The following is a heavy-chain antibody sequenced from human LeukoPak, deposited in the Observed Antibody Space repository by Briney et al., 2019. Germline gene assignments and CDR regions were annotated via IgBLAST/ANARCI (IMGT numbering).Heavy chain of an antibody. CDR2: ISGSGGST. Sequence: GGSLRLSCAASGFTFSSYAMSWVRQAPGKGLEWVSAISGSGGSTYYADSVKGRFTISRDNSKNTLYLQMNSLRAEDTAVYYCAKSRVGYDFWSGYDTHAFDYWGQGTLVTVSS. CDR1: GFTFSSYA. D-gene: IGHD3-3*01. CDR3: AKSRVGYDFWSGYDTHAFDY. V-gene: IGHV3-23*01. J-gene: IGHJ4*02.